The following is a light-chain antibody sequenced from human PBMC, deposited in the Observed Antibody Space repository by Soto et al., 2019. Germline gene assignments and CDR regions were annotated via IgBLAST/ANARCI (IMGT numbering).Light chain of an antibody. CDR2: QVS. V-gene: IGLV2-18*02. CDR3: SSYTRSSTWV. J-gene: IGLJ3*02. CDR1: SSDVGSYNR. Sequence: QSVLTQPPSVSGSPGQSVTISCTGTSSDVGSYNRVSWYQQPPGTAPKLMIYQVSNRPSGVPDRFSGSKSGNTASLTISGLQAEDEADYYCSSYTRSSTWVFDGGTKVTVL.